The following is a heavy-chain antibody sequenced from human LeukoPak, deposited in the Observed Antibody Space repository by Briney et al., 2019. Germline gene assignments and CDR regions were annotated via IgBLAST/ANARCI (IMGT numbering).Heavy chain of an antibody. CDR2: TNYTGNS. V-gene: IGHV4-61*01. CDR1: GGSVSSDNYY. CDR3: ARGYYLPKTAEVGTTALFDY. J-gene: IGHJ4*02. Sequence: SETLSLTCTVSGGSVSSDNYYWTWIRQPPGKGLEWIGCTNYTGNSNYNPSLKSRVTISLDTSKNQFSLKLSSVTAADTAVYYCARGYYLPKTAEVGTTALFDYWGQGTLVTVSS. D-gene: IGHD1-1*01.